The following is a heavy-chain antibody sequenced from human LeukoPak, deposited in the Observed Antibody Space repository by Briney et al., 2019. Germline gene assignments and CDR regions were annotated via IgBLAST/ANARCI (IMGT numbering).Heavy chain of an antibody. Sequence: PGGSLRLSCAASGFTFDNYAMNWVRQAPGNGLEWVLGISGSGVNTYYADSVKGRFTISRDNSKNTLYLQLNSLRGEDTAIYYCARDTSFNYGAHAMDVWGQGTTVTVSS. J-gene: IGHJ6*02. CDR1: GFTFDNYA. D-gene: IGHD4/OR15-4a*01. CDR3: ARDTSFNYGAHAMDV. CDR2: ISGSGVNT. V-gene: IGHV3-23*01.